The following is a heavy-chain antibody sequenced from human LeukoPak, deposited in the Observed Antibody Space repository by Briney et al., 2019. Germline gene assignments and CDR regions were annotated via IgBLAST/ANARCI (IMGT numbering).Heavy chain of an antibody. D-gene: IGHD3-22*01. CDR2: ISGSAGST. CDR1: GFTFSSSA. J-gene: IGHJ4*02. Sequence: PGGSLRLSCAVSGFTFSSSAMSWVRQAPGKGLEWVSVISGSAGSTYYADSVKGRFTISRDNAKNSLYLQMNSLRAEDTAVYYCARDRILYSQKTRDSSGHHDYWGQGTLVTVSS. CDR3: ARDRILYSQKTRDSSGHHDY. V-gene: IGHV3-23*01.